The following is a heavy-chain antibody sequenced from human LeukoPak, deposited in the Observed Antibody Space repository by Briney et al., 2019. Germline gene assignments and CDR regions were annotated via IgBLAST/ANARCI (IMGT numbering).Heavy chain of an antibody. CDR1: GGSISSYY. D-gene: IGHD3-3*01. Sequence: PSETLSLTCTVSGGSISSYYWSWIRQPPGKGLEWIGYIYYSGSTNYNPSLKSRVTISVDTSKNQFSLKMISLTAADTAVYYCARGDYPDFWSGYLAAAYYFDSWGQGTLVTFSS. V-gene: IGHV4-59*12. J-gene: IGHJ4*02. CDR3: ARGDYPDFWSGYLAAAYYFDS. CDR2: IYYSGST.